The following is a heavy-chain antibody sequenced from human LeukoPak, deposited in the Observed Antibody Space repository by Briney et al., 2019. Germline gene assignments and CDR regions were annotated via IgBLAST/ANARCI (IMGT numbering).Heavy chain of an antibody. J-gene: IGHJ4*02. CDR2: ISSTSNTI. V-gene: IGHV3-48*02. Sequence: PGGSLRLSCAASGFTFSNYSMNWVRQAPGKGLEWVSWISSTSNTIYYADSVKGRFTISRDNAKNSLDLQMNSLRDEDTAVYYCVRASTTVPNLLDYWGQGTLVTVSS. CDR1: GFTFSNYS. CDR3: VRASTTVPNLLDY. D-gene: IGHD4-17*01.